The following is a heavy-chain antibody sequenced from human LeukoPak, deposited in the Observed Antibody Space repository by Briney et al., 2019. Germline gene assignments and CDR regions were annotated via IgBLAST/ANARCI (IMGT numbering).Heavy chain of an antibody. J-gene: IGHJ6*02. Sequence: GGSLRLSCEASGFTFSTYSMNWVRQAPGKGLEWVSVIYSGGSTYYADSVKGRFTISRDNSKNTLYLQMNSLRAEDTAVYYCARERIVEPTNYYYGMDVWGQGTTVTVSS. CDR3: ARERIVEPTNYYYGMDV. CDR2: IYSGGST. CDR1: GFTFSTYS. D-gene: IGHD3-22*01. V-gene: IGHV3-53*01.